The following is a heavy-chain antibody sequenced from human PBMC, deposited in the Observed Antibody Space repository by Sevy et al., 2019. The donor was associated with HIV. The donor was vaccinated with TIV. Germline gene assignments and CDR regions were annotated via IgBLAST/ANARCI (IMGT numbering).Heavy chain of an antibody. V-gene: IGHV3-30*18. CDR2: ISYDGSNK. J-gene: IGHJ6*02. Sequence: GGSLRLSCAASGFTFSSYGMHWVRQAPGKGLEWVAVISYDGSNKYYAESVKGRFTISRDNSKNTLYLQMNGLRAEDTAVYYCAKDQGYYDFWSGYSTYYYYYGMDVWGQGTTVTVSS. CDR3: AKDQGYYDFWSGYSTYYYYYGMDV. CDR1: GFTFSSYG. D-gene: IGHD3-3*01.